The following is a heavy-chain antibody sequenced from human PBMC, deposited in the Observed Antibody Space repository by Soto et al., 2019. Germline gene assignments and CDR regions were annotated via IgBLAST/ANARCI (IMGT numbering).Heavy chain of an antibody. J-gene: IGHJ3*01. V-gene: IGHV1-2*02. CDR1: GYTSTAHL. CDR3: ATDDGNYYGSV. CDR2: INANSGGT. D-gene: IGHD3-22*01. Sequence: ASVKVSWKAAGYTSTAHLLHWVRQAPGQGLEWMGWINANSGGTDYAQKFQDRVTMSRDTSINTAYMQLSRLTYDDTAVYFCATDDGNYYGSVCGQGTRGTV.